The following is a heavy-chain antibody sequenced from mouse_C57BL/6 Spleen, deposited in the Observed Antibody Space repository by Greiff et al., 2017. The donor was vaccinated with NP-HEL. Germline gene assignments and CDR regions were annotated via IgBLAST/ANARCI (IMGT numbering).Heavy chain of an antibody. D-gene: IGHD2-5*01. CDR2: ISSKSSNYAT. CDR1: GFTFNTYA. CDR3: VRGVTYYSNHEYVDV. V-gene: IGHV10-3*01. J-gene: IGHJ1*03. Sequence: EVQLVESGGGLVQPKGSLKLSCAASGFTFNTYAMHWVRQPPGKGLERVARISSKSSNYATYYAYSVKDRLTISRHDSQSMLDLQMNNLKTEDTAMYYCVRGVTYYSNHEYVDVWGTGTTVTVSS.